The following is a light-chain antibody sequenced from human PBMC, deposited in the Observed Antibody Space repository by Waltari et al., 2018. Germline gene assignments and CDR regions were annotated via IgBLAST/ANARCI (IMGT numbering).Light chain of an antibody. Sequence: ETVLTQSPVTLSLSPGERATLSCRASQTVNTYLAWYQQKPGQSPRPLIYDTSNRATGIPARFSGSGSGTDFTLTISSLEPEDFAVYYCQQRNSWPLTFGGGTKVEIK. J-gene: IGKJ4*01. CDR1: QTVNTY. V-gene: IGKV3-11*01. CDR2: DTS. CDR3: QQRNSWPLT.